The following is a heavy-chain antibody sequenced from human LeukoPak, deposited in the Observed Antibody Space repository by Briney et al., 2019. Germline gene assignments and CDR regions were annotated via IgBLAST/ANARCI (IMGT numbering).Heavy chain of an antibody. V-gene: IGHV3-30*02. D-gene: IGHD3-3*01. CDR2: IRFDGCYK. J-gene: IGHJ6*03. CDR1: GFTFSSYG. Sequence: GGSLRLSCAASGFTFSSYGMHWVRQAPGKGLEGVTLIRFDGCYKYYADSVKGRFTISRDNSKNTLYLQMNSLRAEDTAVYYCAKAPTLETYYYYYYMDVWGKGTTVTVSS. CDR3: AKAPTLETYYYYYYMDV.